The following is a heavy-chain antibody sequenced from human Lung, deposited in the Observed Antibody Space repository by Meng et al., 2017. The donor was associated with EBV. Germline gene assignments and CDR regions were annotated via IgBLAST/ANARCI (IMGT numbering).Heavy chain of an antibody. CDR2: IFYDGSMK. D-gene: IGHD4-23*01. V-gene: IGHV3-30*18. CDR1: GFAFSASG. Sequence: QVQVVGSGGGVVQPGRSLRLSCVASGFAFSASGMHWVRQAPGKGLEWVAVIFYDGSMKYYGDSVRGRFTISRDNPKNTVYLQMNGLRTEDTALYYCAKGKPVDYWGRGTLVTVSS. CDR3: AKGKPVDY. J-gene: IGHJ4*02.